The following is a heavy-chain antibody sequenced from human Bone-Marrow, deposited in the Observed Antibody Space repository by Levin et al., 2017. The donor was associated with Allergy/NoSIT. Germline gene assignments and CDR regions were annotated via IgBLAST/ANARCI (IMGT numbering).Heavy chain of an antibody. CDR2: IYYSGST. J-gene: IGHJ6*03. V-gene: IGHV4-31*03. Sequence: SETLSLTCTVSGGSISSGGYYWSWIRQHPGKGLEWIGYIYYSGSTYYNPSLKSRVTISVDTSKNQFSLKLSSVTAADTAVYYCARGLTEPAVIYYDYMDVWGKGTTVTVSS. D-gene: IGHD1-26*01. CDR3: ARGLTEPAVIYYDYMDV. CDR1: GGSISSGGYY.